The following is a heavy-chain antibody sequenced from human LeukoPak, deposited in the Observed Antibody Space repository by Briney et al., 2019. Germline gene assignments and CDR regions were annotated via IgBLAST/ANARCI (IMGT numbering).Heavy chain of an antibody. J-gene: IGHJ4*02. CDR1: GXSISSYY. V-gene: IGHV4-59*01. D-gene: IGHD6-19*01. CDR3: AGTSSGWYGY. CDR2: IYYSGST. Sequence: TSETLSLTCTVSGXSISSYYWSWIRQPPGKGLEWIGYIYYSGSTNYNPSLKSRVTISVDTSKNQFSLKLSSVTAADTAVYYCAGTSSGWYGYWGQGTLVTVSS.